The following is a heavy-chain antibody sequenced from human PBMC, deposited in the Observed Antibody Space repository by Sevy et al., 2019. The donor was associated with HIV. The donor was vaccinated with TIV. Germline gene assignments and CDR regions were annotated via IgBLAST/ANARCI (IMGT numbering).Heavy chain of an antibody. V-gene: IGHV3-23*01. Sequence: GGSLRLSCAASGFTFSSYAMSWVRQAPGKGLEWVSAISGSGGSTYYADSVKGRFTISRDNSKNTLYLQMNSLRAEDTAVYYCAKGYHDYVWGSYRAPVDYWGQGTLVTVSS. J-gene: IGHJ4*02. D-gene: IGHD3-16*02. CDR1: GFTFSSYA. CDR2: ISGSGGST. CDR3: AKGYHDYVWGSYRAPVDY.